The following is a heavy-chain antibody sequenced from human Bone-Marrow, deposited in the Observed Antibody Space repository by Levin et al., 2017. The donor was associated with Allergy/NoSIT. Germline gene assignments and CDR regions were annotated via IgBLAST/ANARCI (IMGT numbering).Heavy chain of an antibody. V-gene: IGHV5-51*01. CDR2: NQPGDSDT. J-gene: IGHJ3*01. Sequence: GESLKISCKGSGYTCSHYYIVWVRQMPGKGLEWMGINQPGDSDTRYSPSFQGQVTISADKSISTAYLQWSSLKASDSAMYYCTRRATPIDAFDLWGQGTMVTVSS. CDR3: TRRATPIDAFDL. CDR1: GYTCSHYY.